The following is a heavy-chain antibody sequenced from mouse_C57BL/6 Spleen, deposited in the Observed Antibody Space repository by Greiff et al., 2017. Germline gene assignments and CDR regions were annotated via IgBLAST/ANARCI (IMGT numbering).Heavy chain of an antibody. CDR1: GYTFTSYW. Sequence: QVQLKQPGAELVRPGSSVKLSCKASGYTFTSYWMHWVKQRPIQGLEWIGNIDPSDSETHYNQKFKEKATLTVNKSSSTAYMQLSSLTSEDSAVSYCAQSRGNYLDYWGQGTPLTVSA. V-gene: IGHV1-52*01. CDR2: IDPSDSET. J-gene: IGHJ2*01. CDR3: AQSRGNYLDY. D-gene: IGHD1-1*02.